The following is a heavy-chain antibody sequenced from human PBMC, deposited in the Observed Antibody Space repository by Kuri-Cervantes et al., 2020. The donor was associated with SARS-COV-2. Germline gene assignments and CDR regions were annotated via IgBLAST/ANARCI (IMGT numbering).Heavy chain of an antibody. CDR3: ARDGRKAADY. J-gene: IGHJ4*02. Sequence: ASVKVSCKASGYTFTSYAMHWVRQAPGQRLEWMGWSNAGNGNTKYSQEFQGRVTMTRDTSTSTVYMELSSLRSEDTAVYYCARDGRKAADYWGQGTLVTVSS. CDR2: SNAGNGNT. CDR1: GYTFTSYA. V-gene: IGHV1-3*02. D-gene: IGHD1-1*01.